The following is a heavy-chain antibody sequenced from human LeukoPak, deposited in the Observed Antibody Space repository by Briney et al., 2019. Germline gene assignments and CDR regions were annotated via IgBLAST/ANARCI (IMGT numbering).Heavy chain of an antibody. V-gene: IGHV4-30-4*01. D-gene: IGHD4-23*01. CDR1: GGSINSGAHY. J-gene: IGHJ4*02. CDR3: ARYYGGNSNFDY. CDR2: ISYSGST. Sequence: SETLSLTCTVSGGSINSGAHYWSWVRQPPGKGLEWIGYISYSGSTYYNPSLKSRVTISVDTSKNQSSLKLSSVTAADTAVYYCARYYGGNSNFDYWGQGTLVTVSS.